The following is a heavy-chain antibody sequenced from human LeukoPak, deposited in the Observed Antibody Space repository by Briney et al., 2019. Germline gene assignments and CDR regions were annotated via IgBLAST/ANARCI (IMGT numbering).Heavy chain of an antibody. D-gene: IGHD2-15*01. V-gene: IGHV3-53*01. CDR2: IYSGGST. Sequence: GVSLRLSCAASGFTVSSNYMSWVRQAPGKGLEWVSVIYSGGSTYYAASVKGRFTISRANSKNTLYLQMNSLRAEDTAVYYCARLYCSGGSCYLDYWGQGTLVTVSS. CDR3: ARLYCSGGSCYLDY. CDR1: GFTVSSNY. J-gene: IGHJ4*02.